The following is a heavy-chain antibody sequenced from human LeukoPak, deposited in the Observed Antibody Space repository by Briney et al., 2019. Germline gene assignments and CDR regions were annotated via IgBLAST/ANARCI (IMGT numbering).Heavy chain of an antibody. CDR3: ARGREAVAGLDDI. Sequence: GGSLRHSCAASGLTFSSYWMHWVRHATGKGLVWVSRINTGGSSTTYADSVKGRFTISRDNAKNTLYLQMNSLRAEATAVYYCARGREAVAGLDDIWGQGTMVTVSS. CDR1: GLTFSSYW. CDR2: INTGGSST. D-gene: IGHD6-19*01. J-gene: IGHJ3*02. V-gene: IGHV3-74*01.